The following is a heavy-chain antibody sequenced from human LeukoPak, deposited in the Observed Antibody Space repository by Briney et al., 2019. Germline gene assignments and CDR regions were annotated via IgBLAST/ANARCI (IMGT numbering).Heavy chain of an antibody. V-gene: IGHV1-18*01. D-gene: IGHD3-3*01. Sequence: ASVKVSCKASGGSFSSFTINWVRQAPGQGLEWMGWISAYNGNTNYAQKLQGRVTMTTDTSTSTAYMELRSLRSDDTAVYYCARVYYDFWSGYEYDAFDIWGQGTMVTVSS. CDR2: ISAYNGNT. CDR3: ARVYYDFWSGYEYDAFDI. CDR1: GGSFSSFT. J-gene: IGHJ3*02.